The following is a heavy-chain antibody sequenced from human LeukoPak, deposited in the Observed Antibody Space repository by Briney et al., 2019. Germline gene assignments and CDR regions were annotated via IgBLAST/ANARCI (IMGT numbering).Heavy chain of an antibody. Sequence: GGSLRLSCAGSGFTFSSYWMHWVRQAPGKGLVWGSRIKTDGSSKYYADYVKGRFTISRDNAKNSLYLQMNSLRAEDTAVYYCAREKDSSSWYRVYYYYYGMDVWGQGTTVTVSS. V-gene: IGHV3-74*01. CDR3: AREKDSSSWYRVYYYYYGMDV. CDR1: GFTFSSYW. CDR2: IKTDGSSK. D-gene: IGHD6-13*01. J-gene: IGHJ6*02.